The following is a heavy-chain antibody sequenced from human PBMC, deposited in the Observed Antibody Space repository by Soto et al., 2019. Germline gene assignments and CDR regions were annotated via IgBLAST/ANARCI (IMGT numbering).Heavy chain of an antibody. CDR3: TTDLEQPSIAYYYYGMDV. D-gene: IGHD1-1*01. Sequence: EVQLVESGGGLVKPGGSLRLSCAASGFTFSNAWMSWVRQAPGKGLEWVGRIKSKTDGGTTDYAAPVKGRFTISRDDSKNTLYLQMNSLKTDDTAVYYCTTDLEQPSIAYYYYGMDVWGQGTTVTVSS. CDR2: IKSKTDGGTT. CDR1: GFTFSNAW. V-gene: IGHV3-15*01. J-gene: IGHJ6*02.